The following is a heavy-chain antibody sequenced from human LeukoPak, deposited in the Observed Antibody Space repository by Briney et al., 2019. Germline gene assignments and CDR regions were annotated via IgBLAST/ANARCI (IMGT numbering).Heavy chain of an antibody. D-gene: IGHD2-15*01. Sequence: SETLSLTCTVSGASPSYGHYYWTWIRQHSGQGLEWIGSVYHNENAYHDPSLKGRVSVSIDTSKSQFFLRLTSVTAADTAVYYCARATYKVSMLERYYDFWGQGALVIVSS. CDR1: GASPSYGHYY. CDR2: VYHNENA. J-gene: IGHJ4*02. V-gene: IGHV4-31*03. CDR3: ARATYKVSMLERYYDF.